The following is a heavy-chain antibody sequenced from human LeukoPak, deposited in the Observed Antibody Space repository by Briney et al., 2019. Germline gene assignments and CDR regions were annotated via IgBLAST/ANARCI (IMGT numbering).Heavy chain of an antibody. Sequence: GGSLRLSCAASGFTFSSYSMNWVRQAPGKGLEWVSSISSSSSYIYYADSVKGRFTISRDNAKNSLYLQMNSLRAEDTAVYYCARVPYGDYAWVVYWGQGTLVTVSS. CDR3: ARVPYGDYAWVVY. J-gene: IGHJ4*02. V-gene: IGHV3-21*01. CDR1: GFTFSSYS. D-gene: IGHD4-17*01. CDR2: ISSSSSYI.